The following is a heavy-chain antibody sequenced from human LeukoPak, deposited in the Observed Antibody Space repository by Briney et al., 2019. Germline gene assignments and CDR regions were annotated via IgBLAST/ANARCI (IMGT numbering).Heavy chain of an antibody. CDR3: ARHLSGITGYTYGRGIDY. CDR2: MSYDGSNE. D-gene: IGHD5-18*01. J-gene: IGHJ4*02. V-gene: IGHV3-30*04. Sequence: PGGSLRLSCTASGFTFSSYALHWVRQAPGKGLEWVALMSYDGSNEYYADSVKGRFTISRDNSKNTLYLQMNSLRAEDTAVYYCARHLSGITGYTYGRGIDYWGQGTLLTVSS. CDR1: GFTFSSYA.